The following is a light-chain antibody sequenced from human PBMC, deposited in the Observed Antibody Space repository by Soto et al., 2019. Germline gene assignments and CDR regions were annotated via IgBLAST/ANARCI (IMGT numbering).Light chain of an antibody. CDR3: SSYAGRDIWV. CDR1: SVDINY. Sequence: QSARTQPPSESRSRGQSVTISCTGTSVDINYVSWFQQHPGKAPKLIICEVTKRPSGVPDRFSGSKSGNTASLTVSGLQDDDETDYYCSSYAGRDIWVFGGGTQLTLL. V-gene: IGLV2-8*02. CDR2: EVT. J-gene: IGLJ3*02.